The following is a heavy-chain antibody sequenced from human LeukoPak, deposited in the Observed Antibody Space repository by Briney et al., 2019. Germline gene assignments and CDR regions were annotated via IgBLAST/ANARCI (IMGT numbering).Heavy chain of an antibody. Sequence: SETLSLTCTVSGXXISSYYWSWIRQPPGKGLEWIGYIYYSGSTNYNPSLKSRVTISVDTSKNQFSLKLSSVTAADTAVYYCARQYCSGGSCYSDLPLVPFDYWGQGTLVTVSS. V-gene: IGHV4-59*01. D-gene: IGHD2-15*01. J-gene: IGHJ4*02. CDR1: GXXISSYY. CDR3: ARQYCSGGSCYSDLPLVPFDY. CDR2: IYYSGST.